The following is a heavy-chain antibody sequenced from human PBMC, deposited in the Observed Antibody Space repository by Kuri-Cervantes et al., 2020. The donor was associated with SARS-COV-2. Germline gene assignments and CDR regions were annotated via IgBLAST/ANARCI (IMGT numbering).Heavy chain of an antibody. CDR3: AKGSSGSYEWFDP. D-gene: IGHD1-26*01. V-gene: IGHV3-43*01. CDR1: GFTLDDYG. Sequence: GESLKISCAASGFTLDDYGMYWVRQAPGKGLEWVSCITWDGGSTFYADSVKGRFTISRDNSKNSLYLQMNSLRTEDTALYYCAKGSSGSYEWFDPWGQGTLVTVSS. CDR2: ITWDGGST. J-gene: IGHJ5*02.